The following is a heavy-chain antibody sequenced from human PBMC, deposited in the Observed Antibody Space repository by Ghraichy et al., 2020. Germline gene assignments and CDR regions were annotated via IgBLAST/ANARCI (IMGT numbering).Heavy chain of an antibody. CDR3: ARILGYCSGGTCYSFDY. J-gene: IGHJ4*02. D-gene: IGHD2-15*01. V-gene: IGHV2-26*01. CDR2: IFSNDEK. Sequence: SGPTLVKPTETLTLTCTVSGFSLSNARMGVSWIRQPPGKALEWLAHIFSNDEKSYSTSLKSRLTISKDTSKSLVVLTMTNMDPVDTATYYCARILGYCSGGTCYSFDYWGQGSLVTVSS. CDR1: GFSLSNARMG.